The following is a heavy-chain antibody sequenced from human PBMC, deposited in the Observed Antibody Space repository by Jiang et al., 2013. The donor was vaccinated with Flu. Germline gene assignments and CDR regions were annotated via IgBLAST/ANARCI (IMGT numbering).Heavy chain of an antibody. D-gene: IGHD1-26*01. CDR1: DGSLNNYY. CDR2: IYYSGST. V-gene: IGHV4-59*01. J-gene: IGHJ5*02. Sequence: GPGLVKPSETLSLTCTVSDGSLNNYYWNWIRQPPGKGLEWIGYIYYSGSTNYNPSLKSRVTISLDTSKSQFSLRLSSVTAADTAIYYCARGGGEAKDDWFDPWGQGTLVTVSS. CDR3: ARGGGEAKDDWFDP.